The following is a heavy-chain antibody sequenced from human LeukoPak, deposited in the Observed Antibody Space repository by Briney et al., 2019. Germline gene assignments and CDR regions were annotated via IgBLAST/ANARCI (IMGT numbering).Heavy chain of an antibody. J-gene: IGHJ6*03. D-gene: IGHD4-11*01. Sequence: GGSLRLSCAASGFTFNTYELNWVRQAPGKGLEWLAHISNSGDTIHYATSVEDRFTISRDNAKNSVYLQMNSLRVEDTALYYCARDATTTVGWVYMDVWGKGTAVTIS. V-gene: IGHV3-48*03. CDR1: GFTFNTYE. CDR3: ARDATTTVGWVYMDV. CDR2: ISNSGDTI.